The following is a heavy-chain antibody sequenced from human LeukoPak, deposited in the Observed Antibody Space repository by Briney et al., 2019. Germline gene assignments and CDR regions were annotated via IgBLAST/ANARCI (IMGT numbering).Heavy chain of an antibody. CDR1: GFTFSSYA. CDR3: ASLGYCGSSSCYGYYYMDV. J-gene: IGHJ6*03. CDR2: STNKANSYTT. Sequence: PGGSQRLSCAASGFTFSSYAMSWVRQAPGKGLEWVGRSTNKANSYTTEYAASVRGRFTISGDDSKNSLYLQMNSLKTEDTAVYYCASLGYCGSSSCYGYYYMDVWGKGTTVIVSS. D-gene: IGHD2-2*01. V-gene: IGHV3-72*01.